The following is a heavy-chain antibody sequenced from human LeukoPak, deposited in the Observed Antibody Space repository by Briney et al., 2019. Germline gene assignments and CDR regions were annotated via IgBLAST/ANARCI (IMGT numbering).Heavy chain of an antibody. CDR2: IYHSGST. V-gene: IGHV4-38-2*02. Sequence: SETLSLTCTVSGYSISSGYYWGWIRQPPGKGLEWIGSIYHSGSTYYNPSLKSRVTISVDTSKNQFSLKLSSVTAADTAVYYCARIRTPVATIDYWGQGTLVTVSS. CDR3: ARIRTPVATIDY. CDR1: GYSISSGYY. D-gene: IGHD5-12*01. J-gene: IGHJ4*02.